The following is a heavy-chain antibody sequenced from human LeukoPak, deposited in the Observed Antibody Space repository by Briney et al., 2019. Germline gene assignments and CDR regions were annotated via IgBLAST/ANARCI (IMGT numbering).Heavy chain of an antibody. D-gene: IGHD1-14*01. CDR1: GFTLGNAW. CDR3: ARDRPHNWFDP. CDR2: IDSDGTTT. J-gene: IGHJ5*02. V-gene: IGHV3-74*01. Sequence: GGSLRLSCAASGFTLGNAWMHWVRQAPGGGLVWVSRIDSDGTTTIYADSVKGRFTISRDNAKNTVYLQMNSLRVEDTAVYYCARDRPHNWFDPWGQGTLVTVSS.